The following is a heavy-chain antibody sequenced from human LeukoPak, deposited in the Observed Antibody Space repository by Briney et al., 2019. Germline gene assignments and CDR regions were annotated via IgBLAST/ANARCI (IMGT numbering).Heavy chain of an antibody. D-gene: IGHD3-9*01. V-gene: IGHV3-30*02. Sequence: GGSLRLSCTASGFTFSSYAMHWVRQAPGKGLEWVAVIRFDGTTKYYVDSVKGRFTISRDNSKNALYLQMNSLRAEDTAVYYFAGQYYDILAGHYNFPDYWGQGTLVTVSP. CDR2: IRFDGTTK. CDR1: GFTFSSYA. J-gene: IGHJ4*02. CDR3: AGQYYDILAGHYNFPDY.